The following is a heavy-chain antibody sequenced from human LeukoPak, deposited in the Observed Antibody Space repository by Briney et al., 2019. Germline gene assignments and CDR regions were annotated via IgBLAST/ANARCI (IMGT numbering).Heavy chain of an antibody. CDR3: ARQQLVLSFDY. D-gene: IGHD6-13*01. Sequence: PSETLSLTCTVSGGSSSSGSYYWTWIRQPAGKGLEWIGRIYTSGSTNYNPSLKSRVTMSVDTSKNQSSLKLSSVTAADTAVYYCARQQLVLSFDYWGQGTLVTVSS. J-gene: IGHJ4*02. CDR1: GGSSSSGSYY. CDR2: IYTSGST. V-gene: IGHV4-61*02.